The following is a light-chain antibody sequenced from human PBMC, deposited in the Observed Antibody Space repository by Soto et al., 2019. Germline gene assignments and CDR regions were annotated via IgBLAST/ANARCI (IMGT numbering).Light chain of an antibody. V-gene: IGKV3-20*01. Sequence: ELVLTQSPGTLSLSPGERATLSCRASQTVSSNYLAWYQQKPGQAPRLLIYAASTRATGIPDRFSGSGSGTDFTLSISRLEPEDFAVYYCQLYGTSPKPFGQGTKVDIK. CDR3: QLYGTSPKP. J-gene: IGKJ1*01. CDR1: QTVSSNY. CDR2: AAS.